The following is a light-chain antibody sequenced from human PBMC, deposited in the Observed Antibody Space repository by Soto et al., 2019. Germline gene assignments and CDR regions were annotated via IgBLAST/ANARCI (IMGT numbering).Light chain of an antibody. CDR3: QQYYSYPWT. CDR1: QSINNR. CDR2: DAS. Sequence: DIQMTQSPFTLSASVGDRVTITCRASQSINNRLAWHQQKPGKAPKLLICDASTLKSGVPSRFSGSSSGTEFTLTISSLQPDDFATYYCQQYYSYPWTFAQGTKVDIK. V-gene: IGKV1-5*01. J-gene: IGKJ1*01.